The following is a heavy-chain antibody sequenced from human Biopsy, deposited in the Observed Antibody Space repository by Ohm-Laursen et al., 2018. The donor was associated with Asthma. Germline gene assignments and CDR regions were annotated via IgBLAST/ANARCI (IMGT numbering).Heavy chain of an antibody. CDR1: GGTFNTYV. Sequence: VASVKVSCKSLGGTFNTYVIGWVRQAPGQGLGWMGGINSVFGTTTYPQKFQDRVTITADDSTSTVYMELSSLRSEDTAVYYCARKAGSCISRTCYSLDFWGQGTLVTVSS. J-gene: IGHJ4*02. CDR3: ARKAGSCISRTCYSLDF. D-gene: IGHD2-2*01. V-gene: IGHV1-69*13. CDR2: INSVFGTT.